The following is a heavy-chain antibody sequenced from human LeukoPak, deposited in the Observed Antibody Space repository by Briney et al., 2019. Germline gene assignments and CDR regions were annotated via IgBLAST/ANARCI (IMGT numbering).Heavy chain of an antibody. J-gene: IGHJ4*02. V-gene: IGHV3-9*01. CDR2: ISWNSGSI. Sequence: GGSLRLSCAASGFTFDDYAMHWVRQAPGKGLEWVSGISWNSGSIGYADSVKGRFTISRDNAKNSLYLQMNSLRAEDTALYYRAKDGSSSLRGGYFDYWGQGTLVTVSS. D-gene: IGHD6-13*01. CDR1: GFTFDDYA. CDR3: AKDGSSSLRGGYFDY.